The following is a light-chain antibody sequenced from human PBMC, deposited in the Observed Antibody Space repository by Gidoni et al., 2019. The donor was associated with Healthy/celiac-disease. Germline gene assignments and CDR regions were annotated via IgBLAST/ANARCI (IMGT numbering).Light chain of an antibody. CDR3: QQYNSYSRWT. Sequence: DIQMTQSPSTLSASVGDRVTITCRASQSISSWLALYPQKPGKDPQLLIYKASSLESGVPSRFSGSGSGTEFTLTISSLQPDDFATYYCQQYNSYSRWTFGQGTKVEIK. CDR1: QSISSW. V-gene: IGKV1-5*03. J-gene: IGKJ1*01. CDR2: KAS.